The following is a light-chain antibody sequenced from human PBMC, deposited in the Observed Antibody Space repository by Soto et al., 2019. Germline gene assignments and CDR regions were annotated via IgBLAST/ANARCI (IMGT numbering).Light chain of an antibody. Sequence: IVLTQSPGTLSFSPGQTATLSCRASQTVNSNYLAWCQHKPGQAPRLLIYGASRRATGIPDRFSGSGSGTDFTLTITRLEPEDFAVYFCRQYSGLPITFGQGTRLEIX. CDR2: GAS. J-gene: IGKJ5*01. V-gene: IGKV3-20*01. CDR1: QTVNSNY. CDR3: RQYSGLPIT.